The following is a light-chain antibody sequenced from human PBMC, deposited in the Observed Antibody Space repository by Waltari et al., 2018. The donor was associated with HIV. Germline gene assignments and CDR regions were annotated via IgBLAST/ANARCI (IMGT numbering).Light chain of an antibody. CDR1: QTISSN. Sequence: EIVMTQSPATLSVSPGERATLSCRASQTISSNLAWYQHKPGQSPRLLIYAASTRATGIPARFSASGSGTEFTLTISSLQSEDFAVYYCQQCGNSPWTFGQGTKVEIK. J-gene: IGKJ1*01. CDR3: QQCGNSPWT. CDR2: AAS. V-gene: IGKV3-15*01.